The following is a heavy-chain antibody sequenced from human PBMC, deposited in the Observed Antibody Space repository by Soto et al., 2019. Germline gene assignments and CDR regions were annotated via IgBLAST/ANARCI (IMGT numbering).Heavy chain of an antibody. CDR1: GGSISSGGYP. CDR3: ARGASSGYQNDPYFDN. Sequence: PSETLSLTCAVSGGSISSGGYPWSWIRQTPGKGLEWIGYIYHSGSTYYNPSLKSRVTISVDRSKNQFSLKLSSVTAADTAVYYCARGASSGYQNDPYFDNWGQGTLVTVS. D-gene: IGHD3-22*01. V-gene: IGHV4-30-2*01. CDR2: IYHSGST. J-gene: IGHJ4*02.